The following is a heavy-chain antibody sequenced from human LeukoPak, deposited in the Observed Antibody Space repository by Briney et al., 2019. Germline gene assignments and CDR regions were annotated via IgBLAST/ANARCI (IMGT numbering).Heavy chain of an antibody. J-gene: IGHJ5*02. CDR2: IKQDGSEK. Sequence: GGSLRLSCAASGFTFSSYWMSWVRQAPGKGLEWVANIKQDGSEKYYVDSVKGRFTISRDNAKNSLYLQMNSLRAEDTAVYYCARSTYYYDSSGYYFWFDPWGQGTLVTVSS. CDR3: ARSTYYYDSSGYYFWFDP. D-gene: IGHD3-22*01. CDR1: GFTFSSYW. V-gene: IGHV3-7*01.